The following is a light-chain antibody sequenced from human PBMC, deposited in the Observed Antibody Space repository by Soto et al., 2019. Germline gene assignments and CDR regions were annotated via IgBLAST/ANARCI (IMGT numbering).Light chain of an antibody. V-gene: IGKV1-6*01. CDR2: AAS. J-gene: IGKJ1*01. CDR3: LQDYDYPQT. Sequence: AIQMTQSPSSLSASVGDRVTITCRASQGIRSELAWYQQNPGKAPKLLIYAASYLQGGVPLRFRGSGSSTDFTLTISRPQPEDSATYYCLQDYDYPQTFDQENKVEVK. CDR1: QGIRSE.